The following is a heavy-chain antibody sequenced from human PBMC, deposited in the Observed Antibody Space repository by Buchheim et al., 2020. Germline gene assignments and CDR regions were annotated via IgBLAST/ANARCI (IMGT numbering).Heavy chain of an antibody. CDR3: AGDEGHRGYYDSSGDLCY. J-gene: IGHJ4*02. Sequence: QVQLVQSGAEVKKPGSSVKVSCKASGGTFSSYAISWVRQAPGQGLEWMGGIIPIFGTANYAQKFQGRVTITADKSTSTASMELNSLKSEDTAVYYCAGDEGHRGYYDSSGDLCYWGQGTL. CDR2: IIPIFGTA. D-gene: IGHD3-22*01. V-gene: IGHV1-69*06. CDR1: GGTFSSYA.